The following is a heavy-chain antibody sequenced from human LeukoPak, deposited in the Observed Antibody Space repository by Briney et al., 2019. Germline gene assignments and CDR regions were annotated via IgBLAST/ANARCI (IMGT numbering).Heavy chain of an antibody. CDR1: GYTFINYY. D-gene: IGHD5-18*01. CDR2: INPSGGST. CDR3: ARGRGGTVDTAMVVGY. J-gene: IGHJ4*02. Sequence: ASVKVSCKASGYTFINYYMHWVRQAPGQGLEWMGIINPSGGSTSYAQKFQGRVTMTRDTSTSTVYMELISLRSEDTAVYYCARGRGGTVDTAMVVGYWGQGTLVTVSS. V-gene: IGHV1-46*01.